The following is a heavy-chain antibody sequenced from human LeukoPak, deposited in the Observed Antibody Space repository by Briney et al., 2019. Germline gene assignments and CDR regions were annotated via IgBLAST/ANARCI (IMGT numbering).Heavy chain of an antibody. Sequence: SETLSLTCTVSGGSISTNYWSWIRQPAGKGLEWIGRIFASGSTNYNPSLKSRVTMSVDTSKNQFSLKLSSVTAADTAVYYCARATSAALDYWGQGTLVTVSS. CDR1: GGSISTNY. CDR3: ARATSAALDY. D-gene: IGHD2/OR15-2a*01. J-gene: IGHJ4*02. CDR2: IFASGST. V-gene: IGHV4-4*07.